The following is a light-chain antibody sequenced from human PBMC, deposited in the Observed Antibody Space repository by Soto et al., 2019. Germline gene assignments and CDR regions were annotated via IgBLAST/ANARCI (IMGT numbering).Light chain of an antibody. J-gene: IGKJ1*01. V-gene: IGKV3-11*01. Sequence: EIVLTQSPATLSLSPGERATLSCRASQSVSSYLAWYQQKPGQAPRLLIYDASNRATGIPARFSGSGSGTDFTLTISSQEPEDFAVYYCHQRSNWPWTFGQGTKVEIK. CDR1: QSVSSY. CDR2: DAS. CDR3: HQRSNWPWT.